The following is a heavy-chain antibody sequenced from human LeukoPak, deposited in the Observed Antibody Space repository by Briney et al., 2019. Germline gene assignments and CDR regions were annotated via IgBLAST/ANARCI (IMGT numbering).Heavy chain of an antibody. D-gene: IGHD3-3*01. Sequence: SVKVSCKASGYRFTSYAISWVRQAPGQGLEWMGWISAYNGNTNYAQKLQGRVTMTTDTSTSTAYMELRSLRSDDTAVYYCARGLEWLTRRHTWFDPWGQGTLVTVSS. CDR2: ISAYNGNT. J-gene: IGHJ5*02. CDR1: GYRFTSYA. V-gene: IGHV1-18*01. CDR3: ARGLEWLTRRHTWFDP.